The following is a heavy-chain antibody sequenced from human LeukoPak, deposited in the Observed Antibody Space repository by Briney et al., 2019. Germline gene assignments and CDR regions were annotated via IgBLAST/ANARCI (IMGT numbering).Heavy chain of an antibody. CDR1: GFTFSSYW. Sequence: GGSLRLSCAASGFTFSSYWMTWVRQAPGKGLEWVANIKQDGGEKYYVDSVKGRFTISRDNAKNSLYLQMNSLRAEDTAVYYCARYYYDSSGYYQLDAFDIWGQGTMVTVSS. D-gene: IGHD3-22*01. CDR3: ARYYYDSSGYYQLDAFDI. V-gene: IGHV3-7*01. CDR2: IKQDGGEK. J-gene: IGHJ3*02.